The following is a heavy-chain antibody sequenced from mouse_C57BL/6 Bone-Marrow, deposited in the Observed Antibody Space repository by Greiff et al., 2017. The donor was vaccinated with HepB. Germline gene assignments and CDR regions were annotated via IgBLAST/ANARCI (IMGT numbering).Heavy chain of an antibody. CDR2: ISYDGSN. CDR3: ARGSSYPYWYFDV. J-gene: IGHJ1*03. CDR1: GYSITSGYY. Sequence: EVQLVESGPGLVKPSQSLSLTCSVTGYSITSGYYWNWIRQFPGNKLEWMGYISYDGSNNYNPSLKNRISITRDTSKNQFFLKLNSVTTEDTATYYCARGSSYPYWYFDVWGTGTTVTVSS. D-gene: IGHD1-1*01. V-gene: IGHV3-6*01.